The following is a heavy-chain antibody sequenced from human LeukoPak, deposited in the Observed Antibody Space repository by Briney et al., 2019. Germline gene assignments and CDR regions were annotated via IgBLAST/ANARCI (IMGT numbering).Heavy chain of an antibody. J-gene: IGHJ4*02. CDR1: GFTVHSNY. D-gene: IGHD4-23*01. CDR3: AKIGGNVVV. CDR2: ISGSGSNT. V-gene: IGHV3-23*01. Sequence: GGSLRLSCAASGFTVHSNYMSWVRQAPGKGLEWVSSISGSGSNTHYADSVKGRFTISRDNSKNTLYLQMNSLRAEDTAVYYCAKIGGNVVVWGQGTLVTVSS.